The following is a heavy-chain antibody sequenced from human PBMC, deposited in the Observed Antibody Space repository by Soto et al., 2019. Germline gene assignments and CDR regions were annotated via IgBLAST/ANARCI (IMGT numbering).Heavy chain of an antibody. CDR2: IIPIFGTA. CDR3: ARVRAPADITMPFDP. J-gene: IGHJ5*02. D-gene: IGHD3-10*01. Sequence: ASVKVSCKASGYTFTSYYMHWVRQAPGQGLEWMGGIIPIFGTANYAQKFQGRVTITADESTSTAYMELSSLRSEDTAVYYCARVRAPADITMPFDPWGQGTLVTVSS. CDR1: GYTFTSYY. V-gene: IGHV1-69*13.